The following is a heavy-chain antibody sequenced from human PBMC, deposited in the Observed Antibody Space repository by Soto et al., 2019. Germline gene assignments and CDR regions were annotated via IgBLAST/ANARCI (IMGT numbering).Heavy chain of an antibody. Sequence: AGSLRLSCAVSGFNITINYMSWVRQAPGKGLEWVAIIYSDLRTYYADSVKGRFTVSRDNAESTLFLQMNTLRAEDTAIYYCARERWFDASGYYYYYYGIDVWGQGTTVTVSS. J-gene: IGHJ6*02. V-gene: IGHV3-53*01. CDR1: GFNITINY. D-gene: IGHD1-26*01. CDR2: IYSDLRT. CDR3: ARERWFDASGYYYYYYGIDV.